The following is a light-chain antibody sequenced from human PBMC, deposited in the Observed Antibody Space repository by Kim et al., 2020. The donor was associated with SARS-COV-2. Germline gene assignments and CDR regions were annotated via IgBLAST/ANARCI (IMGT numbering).Light chain of an antibody. CDR1: ALPKQY. J-gene: IGLJ2*01. CDR2: KDS. Sequence: SYELTQPPSVSASPGQTARITCSGDALPKQYAYWYQQKPGQAPVLVIYKDSERPAGIPERFSGSSSGTTVTLTISGVQAEDEADYYCQSADSSGTIGVFGGGTQLTVL. V-gene: IGLV3-25*03. CDR3: QSADSSGTIGV.